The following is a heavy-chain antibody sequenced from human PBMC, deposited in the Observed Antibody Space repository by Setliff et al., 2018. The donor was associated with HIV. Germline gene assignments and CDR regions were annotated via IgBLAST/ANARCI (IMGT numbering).Heavy chain of an antibody. J-gene: IGHJ4*02. CDR3: ARGRVFCDGDSCYHFDY. D-gene: IGHD2-21*02. Sequence: PSETLSLTCTVSGDSITSGNFFWSWIRQSPGKGLEWIGYIYFSGSATHNPTLKGPVSISVDTSKNQFYLTITSVTAADTAVYYCARGRVFCDGDSCYHFDYWGRGILVTVSS. CDR1: GDSITSGNFF. V-gene: IGHV4-31*01. CDR2: IYFSGSA.